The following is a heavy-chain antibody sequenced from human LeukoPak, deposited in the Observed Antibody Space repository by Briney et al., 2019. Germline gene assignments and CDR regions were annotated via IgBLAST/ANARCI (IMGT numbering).Heavy chain of an antibody. J-gene: IGHJ4*02. CDR3: AKARGAAAANDFDY. D-gene: IGHD6-13*01. CDR2: ISNRGGVT. CDR1: GFTFSSYA. V-gene: IGHV3-23*01. Sequence: PGGSLRLSCAASGFTFSSYAMHWVRQAPGKGLEWVSPISNRGGVTYYAESVKGRFTISRGNSKNTLYLQMNSLRAEDTAIYYCAKARGAAAANDFDYWGQGTLVTVSS.